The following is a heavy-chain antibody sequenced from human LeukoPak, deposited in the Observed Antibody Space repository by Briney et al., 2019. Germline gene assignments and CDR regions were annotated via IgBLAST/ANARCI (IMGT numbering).Heavy chain of an antibody. V-gene: IGHV3-48*01. Sequence: GGSLRLSCAASGFTFKTYSMNWVRQAPGEGLEWVSYISSGGSTIYYADSVKGRFTISRDNAKSSPYLQMNSLRAEDTAIYYCASTVAGSFFDSWGQGTLVTVSS. CDR2: ISSGGSTI. CDR1: GFTFKTYS. CDR3: ASTVAGSFFDS. D-gene: IGHD6-19*01. J-gene: IGHJ4*02.